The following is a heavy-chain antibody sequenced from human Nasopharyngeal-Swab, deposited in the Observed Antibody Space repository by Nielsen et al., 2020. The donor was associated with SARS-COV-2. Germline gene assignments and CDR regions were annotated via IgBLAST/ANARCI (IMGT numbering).Heavy chain of an antibody. CDR2: INPNSGGT. CDR1: GYTFTGYY. CDR3: ARVGELLGYYFDY. D-gene: IGHD1-26*01. Sequence: ASVKVSCKASGYTFTGYYMHWVRQAPGQGLEWMGRINPNSGGTNYAQKFQGRVTMTRDTSISTAYMELSRLRSDDTAVYYCARVGELLGYYFDYWSQGTLVTVSS. J-gene: IGHJ4*02. V-gene: IGHV1-2*06.